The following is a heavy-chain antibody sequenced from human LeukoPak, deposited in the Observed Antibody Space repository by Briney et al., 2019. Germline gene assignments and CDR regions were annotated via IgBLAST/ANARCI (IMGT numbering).Heavy chain of an antibody. J-gene: IGHJ4*02. V-gene: IGHV4-59*01. Sequence: SETLSLTCTVSGGSISSYYWSWIRQPPGKGLEWIGYIYYSGSTNYNPSLKSRVTISVDTSKNRFSLKLRSVTAADTAVYYCATTMVRGVNYWGQGTLVTVSS. CDR2: IYYSGST. D-gene: IGHD3-10*01. CDR1: GGSISSYY. CDR3: ATTMVRGVNY.